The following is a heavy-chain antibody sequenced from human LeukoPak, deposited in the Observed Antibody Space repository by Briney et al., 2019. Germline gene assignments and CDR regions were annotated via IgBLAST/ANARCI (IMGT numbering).Heavy chain of an antibody. D-gene: IGHD3-10*01. V-gene: IGHV3-21*01. CDR1: GFTFSRYA. CDR3: ARVMAGYSYMDV. J-gene: IGHJ6*03. CDR2: ISTTSSSSYI. Sequence: VGSLRLSCAASGFTFSRYAMNWVRQAPGKGLEWVSSISTTSSSSYIHYADSMKGRFTISRDNAKSSLYLQMNSLRAEDTAVYYCARVMAGYSYMDVWGKGATVTVSS.